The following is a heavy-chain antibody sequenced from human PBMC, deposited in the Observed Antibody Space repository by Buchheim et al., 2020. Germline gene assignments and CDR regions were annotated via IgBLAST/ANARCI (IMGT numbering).Heavy chain of an antibody. J-gene: IGHJ6*02. CDR1: GFTFSTYD. V-gene: IGHV3-48*03. CDR2: ISSSGGTI. Sequence: EVQLVESGGGLVQPGGSLRLSCAASGFTFSTYDINWVRQAPGKGLEWVSYISSSGGTIFYADSVRGRFTISSDNAKNSLYLQMNSLRADDTAVYYCASPIFVRGVRYGMDVWGQGTT. D-gene: IGHD3-3*02. CDR3: ASPIFVRGVRYGMDV.